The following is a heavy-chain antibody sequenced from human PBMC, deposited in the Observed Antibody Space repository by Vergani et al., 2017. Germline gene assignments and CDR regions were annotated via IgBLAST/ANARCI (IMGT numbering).Heavy chain of an antibody. Sequence: QVQLVQSGAEVQKPGASVKVSCKASGYTFTSYAMHWVRQAPGQRLEWMGWINAGNGNTKYSQKFKGRVTITRDTSASTAYMELSSLRSEDTAVYYCARTYYDFWSGYSYMDVWGKGTTVTVSS. V-gene: IGHV1-3*01. CDR1: GYTFTSYA. D-gene: IGHD3-3*01. J-gene: IGHJ6*03. CDR3: ARTYYDFWSGYSYMDV. CDR2: INAGNGNT.